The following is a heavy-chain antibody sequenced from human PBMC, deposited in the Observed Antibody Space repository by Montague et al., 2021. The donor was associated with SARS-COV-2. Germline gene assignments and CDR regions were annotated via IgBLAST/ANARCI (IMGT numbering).Heavy chain of an antibody. V-gene: IGHV4-59*02. D-gene: IGHD3-3*01. CDR1: GYSVTSSY. Sequence: SETLSLICTVSGYSVTSSYWSWIRQPPGKGLQWIGFISHSGITNYNSFFKSRVAISVNTSKNHFSLKLGSATAADTAVYYCARLSIGGPLIRWFDSWGQGTLVTVSS. J-gene: IGHJ5*01. CDR2: ISHSGIT. CDR3: ARLSIGGPLIRWFDS.